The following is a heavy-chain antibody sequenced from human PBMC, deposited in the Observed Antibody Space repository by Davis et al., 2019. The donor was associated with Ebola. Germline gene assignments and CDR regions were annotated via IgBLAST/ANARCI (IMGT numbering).Heavy chain of an antibody. D-gene: IGHD2-21*02. V-gene: IGHV3-53*01. Sequence: GESLKIPCAASGFTVSSNHMSWVRQAPGKGLEWVSDIYHGGNTHHADSVEGRFTISRDDSKNTVYLQMDRVRLEDTAVYYCARGVNGDLQFWGQGILVTVSS. J-gene: IGHJ1*01. CDR2: IYHGGNT. CDR1: GFTVSSNH. CDR3: ARGVNGDLQF.